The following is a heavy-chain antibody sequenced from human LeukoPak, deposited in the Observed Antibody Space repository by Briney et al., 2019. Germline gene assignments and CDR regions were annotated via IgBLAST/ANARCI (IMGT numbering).Heavy chain of an antibody. CDR2: IDPDTGDT. CDR3: ARAGHDSNSGGYDF. CDR1: GYTFIDHY. D-gene: IGHD3-22*01. V-gene: IGHV1-2*02. J-gene: IGHJ4*02. Sequence: ASVKVSCKPSGYTFIDHYLHWVRQAPGQGLESLGWIDPDTGDTNYPQKFQGRLTMTRDTSSSTAYMELNRLRSDDTAVYYCARAGHDSNSGGYDFWGLGTLVTVSS.